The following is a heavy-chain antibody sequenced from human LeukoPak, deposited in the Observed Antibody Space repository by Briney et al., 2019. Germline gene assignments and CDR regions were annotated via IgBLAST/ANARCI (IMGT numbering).Heavy chain of an antibody. CDR3: VGEVRGVLTFDY. J-gene: IGHJ4*02. Sequence: ETLSLTCAVYGGSFSGYYWSWIRQPPGKGLEWIGEINHSGSTNYNPSLKSRVTISVDTSKNQFSLKLSSVTAADTAVYYCVGEVRGVLTFDYWGQETLVTVSP. CDR1: GGSFSGYY. V-gene: IGHV4-34*01. CDR2: INHSGST. D-gene: IGHD3-10*01.